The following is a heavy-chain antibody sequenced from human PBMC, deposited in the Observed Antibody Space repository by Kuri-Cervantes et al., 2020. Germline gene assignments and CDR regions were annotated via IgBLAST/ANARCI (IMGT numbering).Heavy chain of an antibody. CDR3: ARSKSEVTYAGY. CDR2: ISYDGSNK. J-gene: IGHJ4*02. D-gene: IGHD1-14*01. Sequence: GESLKISCAASGFTFSSYAMHWVRQAPGKGLEWVAVISYDGSNKYYADSVKGRFTISRDNSKNTLYLQMNSLRAEDTAVYYCARSKSEVTYAGYWGQGTLVTVSS. V-gene: IGHV3-30-3*01. CDR1: GFTFSSYA.